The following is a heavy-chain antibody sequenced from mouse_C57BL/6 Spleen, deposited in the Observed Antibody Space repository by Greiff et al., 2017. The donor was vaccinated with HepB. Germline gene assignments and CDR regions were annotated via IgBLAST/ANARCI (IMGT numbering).Heavy chain of an antibody. CDR3: ARGRVYYGNYGWYFDV. D-gene: IGHD2-1*01. J-gene: IGHJ1*03. CDR2: INYDGSST. V-gene: IGHV5-16*01. CDR1: GFTFSDYY. Sequence: EVKLVESEGGLVQPGSSMKLSCTASGFTFSDYYMAWVRQVPEKGLEWVANINYDGSSTYYLDSLKSRFIISRDNAKNILYLQMSSLKSEDTATYYCARGRVYYGNYGWYFDVWGTGTTVTVSS.